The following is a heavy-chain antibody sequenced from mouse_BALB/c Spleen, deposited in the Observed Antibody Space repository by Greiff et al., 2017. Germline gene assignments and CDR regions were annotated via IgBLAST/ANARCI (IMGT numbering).Heavy chain of an antibody. CDR3: ARDEGYDDAMDY. Sequence: EVMLVESGGGLVQPGGSLRLSCATSGFTFTDYYMSWVRQPPGKALEWLGFIRNKANGYTTEYSASVKGRFTISRDNSQSILYLQMNALRAEDTAIYYCARDEGYDDAMDYWGQGTSVTVSS. CDR1: GFTFTDYY. J-gene: IGHJ4*01. CDR2: IRNKANGYTT. D-gene: IGHD2-2*01. V-gene: IGHV7-3*02.